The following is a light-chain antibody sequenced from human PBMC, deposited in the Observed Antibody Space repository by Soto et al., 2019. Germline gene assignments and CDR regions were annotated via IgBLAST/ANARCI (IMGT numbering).Light chain of an antibody. CDR3: QQNGSFTT. CDR2: GAS. Sequence: EIVLTQSPGTLSLSPGERATLSCRASQSVSSSYLAWYQQKSGQASRLLIYGASSSATGIPDRFSGSGSGTDFNLAISSLEPRDSAVYYCQQNGSFTTFGGGNKVAIK. CDR1: QSVSSSY. V-gene: IGKV3-20*01. J-gene: IGKJ4*01.